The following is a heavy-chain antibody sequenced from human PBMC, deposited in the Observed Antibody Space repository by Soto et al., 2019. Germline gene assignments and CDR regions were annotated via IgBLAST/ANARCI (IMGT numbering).Heavy chain of an antibody. J-gene: IGHJ4*02. CDR3: ARDSYDVLTGPERYFDS. CDR2: ISWDGGRT. CDR1: GFSFEDYT. Sequence: GGSLRLSCAASGFSFEDYTMHWVRHTPGKGPEWISLISWDGGRTLYSDSVKGRFIISRDNSKNSLYLQMNSLTTEDTALYFCARDSYDVLTGPERYFDSWGPGTLATGSP. V-gene: IGHV3-43*01. D-gene: IGHD3-9*01.